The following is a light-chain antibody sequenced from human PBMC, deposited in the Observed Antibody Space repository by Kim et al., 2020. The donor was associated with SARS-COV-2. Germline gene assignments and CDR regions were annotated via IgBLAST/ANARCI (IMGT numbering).Light chain of an antibody. CDR3: GADHGSGSNFVLSYV. CDR1: SGYSNYK. V-gene: IGLV9-49*01. J-gene: IGLJ1*01. CDR2: VGTGGIVG. Sequence: QPVLTQPPSASASLGASVTLTCTLSSGYSNYKVDWYQQRPGKGPRFVMRVGTGGIVGSKGDGIPDRFSVLGSGLNRYLTIKNIQEEDESDYHCGADHGSGSNFVLSYVFGTGTKVTVL.